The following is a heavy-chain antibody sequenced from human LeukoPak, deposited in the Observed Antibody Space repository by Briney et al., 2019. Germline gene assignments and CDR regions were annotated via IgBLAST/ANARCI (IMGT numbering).Heavy chain of an antibody. CDR1: GGSISSSSYY. D-gene: IGHD4-11*01. Sequence: PSETLSLTCTVSGGSISSSSYYWGWTRQPPGKGLEWIGSIYYSGSTYYNPSLKSRVTISVDTSKNQFSLKLSSVTAADTAVYYCARQSGFYSNSSYYYYGMDVWGQGTTVTVSS. CDR2: IYYSGST. J-gene: IGHJ6*02. CDR3: ARQSGFYSNSSYYYYGMDV. V-gene: IGHV4-39*01.